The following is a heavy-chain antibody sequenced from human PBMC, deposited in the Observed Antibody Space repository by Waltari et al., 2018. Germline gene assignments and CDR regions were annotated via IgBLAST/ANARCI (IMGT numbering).Heavy chain of an antibody. J-gene: IGHJ6*02. CDR2: SNQGETT. V-gene: IGHV4-34*01. Sequence: QVQLQQWGAALLKPADTLSFTSTVTGGSFTAFYWRWVRQPPGKGLEWTGDSNQGETTQYNPSLRGRVSISVDKSRNQFSLTLTSVTAADTAVYYCARGQGEGADVWAQGTAVTVS. CDR3: ARGQGEGADV. CDR1: GGSFTAFY. D-gene: IGHD3-16*01.